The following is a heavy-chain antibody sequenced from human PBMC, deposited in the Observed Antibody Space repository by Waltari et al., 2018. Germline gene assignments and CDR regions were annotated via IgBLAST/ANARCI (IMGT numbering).Heavy chain of an antibody. CDR3: ARDGEVLWFGELPDYGMDV. CDR2: INPNSGGT. Sequence: QVQLVQSGAEVKKPGASVKVSCKASGYTFTGYYMHWVRQAPGQGLGWMGWINPNSGGTNDAQKFQGRVTMTRDTSISTAYMELSRLRSDDTTVYYCARDGEVLWFGELPDYGMDVWGQGTTVTVSS. V-gene: IGHV1-2*02. CDR1: GYTFTGYY. J-gene: IGHJ6*02. D-gene: IGHD3-10*01.